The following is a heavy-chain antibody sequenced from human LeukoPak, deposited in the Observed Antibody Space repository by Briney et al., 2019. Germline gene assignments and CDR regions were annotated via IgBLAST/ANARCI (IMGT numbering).Heavy chain of an antibody. D-gene: IGHD1-1*01. CDR2: INNDGSIT. Sequence: GGSLRLSCAASGFTFSDYYMSWIRQAPGKGLEWVSHINNDGSITNYADSVKGRFTVSRDNAKSTVFLQMNSLRVEDTAVYYCARGPPGFRVGDYWGQGTLVTVSS. CDR3: ARGPPGFRVGDY. V-gene: IGHV3-74*01. J-gene: IGHJ4*02. CDR1: GFTFSDYY.